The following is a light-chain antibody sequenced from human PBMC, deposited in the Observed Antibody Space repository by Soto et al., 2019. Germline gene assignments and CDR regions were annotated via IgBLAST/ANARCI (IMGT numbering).Light chain of an antibody. CDR1: QSISSW. CDR3: QQYNSYSRT. J-gene: IGKJ1*01. Sequence: DIQMTQSPSTRSASVGRGLSITCRASQSISSWLAWYQQKPGKAPKLLIYKASSLESGVPSRFSGSGSGTEFTLTISSLQPDDFATYYCQQYNSYSRTFGQGTKVDIK. V-gene: IGKV1-5*03. CDR2: KAS.